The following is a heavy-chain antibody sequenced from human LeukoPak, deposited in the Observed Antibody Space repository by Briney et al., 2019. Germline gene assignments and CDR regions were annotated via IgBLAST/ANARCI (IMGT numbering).Heavy chain of an antibody. V-gene: IGHV4-59*08. CDR1: GGSITGYY. J-gene: IGHJ4*02. CDR2: IHYTGAT. D-gene: IGHD1-7*01. CDR3: ARHGTAWQQQLELDS. Sequence: SESLSLTCTVSGGSITGYYWSWIRQPPGKGLDGFAYIHYTGATNYNPSLKSRVTISLDTSKNQFSLRVSSVTAADTAVYYCARHGTAWQQQLELDSWGQGILVTVSS.